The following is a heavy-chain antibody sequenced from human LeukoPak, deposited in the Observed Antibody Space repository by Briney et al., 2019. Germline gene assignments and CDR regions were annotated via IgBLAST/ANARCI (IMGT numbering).Heavy chain of an antibody. J-gene: IGHJ4*02. CDR2: IYYSGST. CDR1: GGSISTYY. Sequence: SETLSLTCTVSGGSISTYYWNWIRQPPGKGLEWIGYIYYSGSTNYNPSLKSRVTISVDTSKNQFPLKLSSVTAADTAMYYCARDGSARYYFDYWGQGTLVTVSS. V-gene: IGHV4-59*01. CDR3: ARDGSARYYFDY.